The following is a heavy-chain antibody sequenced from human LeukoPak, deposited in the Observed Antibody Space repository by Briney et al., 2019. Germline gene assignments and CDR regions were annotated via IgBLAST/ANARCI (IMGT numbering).Heavy chain of an antibody. J-gene: IGHJ4*02. CDR3: AKDAKSSGLEY. CDR1: GFTFSTYG. Sequence: PGGSLRLSCAASGFTFSTYGMHWVRQAPGKGLEWVAVVSYDGRNKYYADSVKGRFTASRDNSKNTLSLQMDSLRPEDTAVYYCAKDAKSSGLEYWGQGTLVTVSS. CDR2: VSYDGRNK. D-gene: IGHD6-19*01. V-gene: IGHV3-30*18.